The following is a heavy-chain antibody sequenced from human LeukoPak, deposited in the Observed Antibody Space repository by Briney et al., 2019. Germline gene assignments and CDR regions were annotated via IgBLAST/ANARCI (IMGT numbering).Heavy chain of an antibody. D-gene: IGHD3-16*01. CDR1: GYTFTSYG. CDR3: ARSLEFSGIHVWASEDNWFDP. J-gene: IGHJ5*02. Sequence: GASVKVSCKASGYTFTSYGISWVRQAPGQGLEWMGWIGAYNGNTNYAQKLQGRVTMTTDTSTSTAYMELRSLRSDDTAVYYCARSLEFSGIHVWASEDNWFDPWGQGTLVTVSS. V-gene: IGHV1-18*01. CDR2: IGAYNGNT.